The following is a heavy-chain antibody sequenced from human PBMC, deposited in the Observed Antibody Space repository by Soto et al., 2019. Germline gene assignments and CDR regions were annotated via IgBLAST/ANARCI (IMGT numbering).Heavy chain of an antibody. Sequence: QLQLQESGPGLVKSSETLSLTCTVSGGSISSSRYYWDWIRQPPGKGLEWIGSIYYSGSTYYNPPLKSRVTKSVDTSNNQFSLKLSSVTAADTAVYYCARRPPNYYYGMDVWGQGTTVSVSS. J-gene: IGHJ6*02. D-gene: IGHD2-8*01. CDR3: ARRPPNYYYGMDV. CDR2: IYYSGST. CDR1: GGSISSSRYY. V-gene: IGHV4-39*01.